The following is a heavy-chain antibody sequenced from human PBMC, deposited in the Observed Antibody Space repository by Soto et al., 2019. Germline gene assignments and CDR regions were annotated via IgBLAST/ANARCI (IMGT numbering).Heavy chain of an antibody. D-gene: IGHD3-3*01. Sequence: SSETLSLTCTVSGGSISSSSYYWGWIRQPPGKGLEWIGSISNSESAYYNPSLRSRVTISVDTSRNHFSLKLNSVTAADTAVYFCARGHGGITVFGAPGHFDFWGQGTVVTVSS. V-gene: IGHV4-39*02. CDR3: ARGHGGITVFGAPGHFDF. CDR2: ISNSESA. J-gene: IGHJ4*02. CDR1: GGSISSSSYY.